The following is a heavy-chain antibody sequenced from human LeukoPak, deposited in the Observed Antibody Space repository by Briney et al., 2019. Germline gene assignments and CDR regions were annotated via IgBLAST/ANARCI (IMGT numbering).Heavy chain of an antibody. Sequence: PGRSLRLSCAASGFTFSSYGMHWVRQAPGKGLEWVAVIWYDGSNKYYADSVKGRFTISRDNSKNTLYLQMNSLRAEDTAVYYCAMGALPPVYWGQGTLVTVSS. CDR2: IWYDGSNK. D-gene: IGHD4/OR15-4a*01. CDR1: GFTFSSYG. J-gene: IGHJ4*02. V-gene: IGHV3-33*03. CDR3: AMGALPPVY.